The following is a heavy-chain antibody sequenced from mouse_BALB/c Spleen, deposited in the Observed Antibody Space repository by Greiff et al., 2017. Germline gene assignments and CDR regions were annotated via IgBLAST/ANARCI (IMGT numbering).Heavy chain of an antibody. CDR1: GFNIKDTY. V-gene: IGHV14-3*02. CDR3: ARLDDYWYFDV. D-gene: IGHD2-3*01. Sequence: VQLQQSGAELVKPGASVKLSCTASGFNIKDTYMHWVKQRPEQGLEWIGRIDPANGNTKYDPKFQGKATITADTSSNTAYLQLSSLTSEDTAVYYCARLDDYWYFDVWGAGTTVTVSS. CDR2: IDPANGNT. J-gene: IGHJ1*01.